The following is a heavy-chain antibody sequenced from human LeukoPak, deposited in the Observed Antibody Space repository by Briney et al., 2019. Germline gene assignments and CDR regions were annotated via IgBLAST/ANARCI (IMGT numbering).Heavy chain of an antibody. Sequence: SETLSLTCSVSGGSISSSRSYWGWIRQTPGKGLEWVGSIYYNGDTYYNPSFKSRVSMSVDTAKNQISLVLTSVTAADTAVYYCARQEQQLIYNWFDPWGQGTLVTVSS. D-gene: IGHD6-13*01. CDR2: IYYNGDT. CDR1: GGSISSSRSY. V-gene: IGHV4-39*07. J-gene: IGHJ5*02. CDR3: ARQEQQLIYNWFDP.